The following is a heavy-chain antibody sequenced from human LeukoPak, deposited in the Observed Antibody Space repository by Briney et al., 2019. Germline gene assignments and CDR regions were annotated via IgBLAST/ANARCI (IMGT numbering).Heavy chain of an antibody. V-gene: IGHV4-31*03. CDR1: GGSISSGGYY. CDR2: IYYSGST. CDR3: ARGTTEYYYYYYMDV. J-gene: IGHJ6*03. Sequence: PSQTLSLTCTVSGGSISSGGYYWSWIRQHPGKGLEWIGYIYYSGSTYYNPSLKSRVTISVDTSKNQSSLKLSSVTAADTAVYYCARGTTEYYYYYYMDVWGKGTTVTVSS. D-gene: IGHD1-7*01.